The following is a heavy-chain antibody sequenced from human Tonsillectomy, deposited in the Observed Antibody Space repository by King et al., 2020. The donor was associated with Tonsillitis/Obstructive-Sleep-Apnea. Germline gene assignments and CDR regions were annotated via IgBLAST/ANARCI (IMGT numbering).Heavy chain of an antibody. J-gene: IGHJ3*02. CDR1: GFTFSSSG. CDR2: IWYDGSNK. D-gene: IGHD3-3*01. V-gene: IGHV3-33*01. CDR3: AREGRFLEWLVGAFDI. Sequence: VQLVESGGGVVQPGRSLRLSCAASGFTFSSSGMHWVRQAPGKGLEWVAVIWYDGSNKYYADSVKGRFTISRDNSKNTLYLQMNSLRAEDTAVYYCAREGRFLEWLVGAFDIWGQGTMVTVSS.